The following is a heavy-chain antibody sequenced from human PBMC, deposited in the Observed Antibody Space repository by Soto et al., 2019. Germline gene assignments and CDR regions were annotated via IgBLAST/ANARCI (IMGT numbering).Heavy chain of an antibody. D-gene: IGHD6-19*01. J-gene: IGHJ4*02. CDR3: ARSIAVAGTPFDY. CDR2: IYPGDSDT. Sequence: GESRKISYXGSGYSFTSYWIGWVRQMPGKGLEWMGIIYPGDSDTRYSPSFQGQVTISADKSISTAYLQWSSLKASDTAMYYCARSIAVAGTPFDYWGQGTLVTVSS. V-gene: IGHV5-51*01. CDR1: GYSFTSYW.